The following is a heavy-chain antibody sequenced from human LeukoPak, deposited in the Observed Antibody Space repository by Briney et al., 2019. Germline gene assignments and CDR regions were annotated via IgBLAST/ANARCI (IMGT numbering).Heavy chain of an antibody. Sequence: PGGYLRLSCAASGLTVSSTYMSWVRQTPGKGLEWVSVIYSGGSTYYADSVKGRFTISRDNSKNTLYLQMNSLRAEDTAVYYCARDLLEWYFDYWGQGTLSPSPQ. J-gene: IGHJ4*02. CDR3: ARDLLEWYFDY. D-gene: IGHD3-3*01. CDR2: IYSGGST. V-gene: IGHV3-66*01. CDR1: GLTVSSTY.